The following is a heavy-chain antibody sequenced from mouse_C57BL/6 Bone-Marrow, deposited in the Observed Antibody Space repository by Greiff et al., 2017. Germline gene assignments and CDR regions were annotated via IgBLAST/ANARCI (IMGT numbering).Heavy chain of an antibody. CDR3: ALYYYGSSYFDY. D-gene: IGHD1-1*01. CDR1: GYTFTDYY. V-gene: IGHV1-19*01. J-gene: IGHJ2*01. Sequence: EVQRVESGPVLVKPGASVKMSCKASGYTFTDYYMNWVKQSHGKSLEWIGVINPYNGGTSYNQKFKGKATLTVDKSASTAYMELNSLTSEDSAVYYCALYYYGSSYFDYWGQGTTLTVSS. CDR2: INPYNGGT.